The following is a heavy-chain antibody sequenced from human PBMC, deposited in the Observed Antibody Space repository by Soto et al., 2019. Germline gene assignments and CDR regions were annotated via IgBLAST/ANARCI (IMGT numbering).Heavy chain of an antibody. J-gene: IGHJ4*02. CDR2: IIPILGIA. CDR1: GGTFSSYT. Sequence: SVKVSCKASGGTFSSYTISWVRQAPGQGLEWMGRIIPILGIANYAQKFQGRVTITADKSTSTAYMELSSLRSEDTAVYYCARGTLSSGWSTFDYWGQGTLVTVSS. V-gene: IGHV1-69*02. CDR3: ARGTLSSGWSTFDY. D-gene: IGHD6-19*01.